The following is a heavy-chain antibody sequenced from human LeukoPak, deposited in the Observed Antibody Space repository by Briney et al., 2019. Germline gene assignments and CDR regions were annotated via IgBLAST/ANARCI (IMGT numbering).Heavy chain of an antibody. CDR1: GYSFTSYW. J-gene: IGHJ6*03. D-gene: IGHD3-3*01. Sequence: RHGESLKISCKGSGYSFTSYWIGWVRQMPGKGLEWMGIIYPGDSDTRYSPSFQGQVTISADKSISTAYLQWSSLKASDTAMYYCARARDFWSGPREYYMDVWGKGTTVTVS. CDR2: IYPGDSDT. CDR3: ARARDFWSGPREYYMDV. V-gene: IGHV5-51*01.